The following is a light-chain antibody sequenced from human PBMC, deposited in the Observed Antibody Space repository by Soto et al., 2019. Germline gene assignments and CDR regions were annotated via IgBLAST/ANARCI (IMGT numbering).Light chain of an antibody. CDR2: GAS. Sequence: DIQMTQSPLSLSASVGDRVSITCRASQGIGNYLAWFQHKPGRVPKLLIYGASALQTGVPSRFSGSGYGTEFTLTISSLQPEDVATYYCQKYNTAPLTFGGGTKVEI. J-gene: IGKJ4*01. CDR3: QKYNTAPLT. V-gene: IGKV1-27*01. CDR1: QGIGNY.